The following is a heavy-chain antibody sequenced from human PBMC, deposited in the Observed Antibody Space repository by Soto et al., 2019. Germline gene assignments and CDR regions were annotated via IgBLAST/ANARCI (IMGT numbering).Heavy chain of an antibody. CDR2: IDWDDDK. V-gene: IGHV2-70*01. CDR1: GFSLSTSGMC. J-gene: IGHJ5*02. CDR3: ARTTFSSGYPLGFNWFDP. Sequence: SGPTLVNPTQTLTLTCTFSGFSLSTSGMCVSLIRQPPGKALEWLALIDWDDDKYYSTSLKTRLTISKDTSKNQVVLTMTNMDPVDTATYYCARTTFSSGYPLGFNWFDPWGQGTLVTVSS. D-gene: IGHD6-19*01.